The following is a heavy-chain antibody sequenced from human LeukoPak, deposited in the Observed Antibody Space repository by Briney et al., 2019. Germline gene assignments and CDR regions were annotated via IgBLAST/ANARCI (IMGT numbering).Heavy chain of an antibody. CDR1: GFTFNNYA. D-gene: IGHD2-2*01. Sequence: GGSLRLSCAASGFTFNNYAVSWVRQAPGKGLQWVSAISGSGGTTDYADSVKGRFTISRDNSKNTLYLQMNSLRAEDTAVYYCAKDRTSFHFYYYYGMDVWGQGTTVAVSS. J-gene: IGHJ6*02. V-gene: IGHV3-23*01. CDR2: ISGSGGTT. CDR3: AKDRTSFHFYYYYGMDV.